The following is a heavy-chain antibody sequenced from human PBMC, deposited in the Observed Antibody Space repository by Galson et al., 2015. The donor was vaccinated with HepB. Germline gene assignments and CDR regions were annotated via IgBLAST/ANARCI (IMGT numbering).Heavy chain of an antibody. CDR1: GFTFSSYE. D-gene: IGHD2-2*01. CDR3: ARQSVVPAAGYYYYYGMDV. Sequence: SLRLSCAASGFTFSSYEMNWVRQAPGKGLEWVSYISSSGSTIYYADSVKGRFTISRDNAKNSLYLQMNSLRAEDTAVYYCARQSVVPAAGYYYYYGMDVWGQGTTVTVSS. V-gene: IGHV3-48*03. J-gene: IGHJ6*02. CDR2: ISSSGSTI.